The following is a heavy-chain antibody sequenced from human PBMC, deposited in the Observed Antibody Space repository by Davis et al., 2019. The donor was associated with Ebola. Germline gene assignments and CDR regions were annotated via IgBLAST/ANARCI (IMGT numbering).Heavy chain of an antibody. J-gene: IGHJ4*02. D-gene: IGHD4/OR15-4a*01. Sequence: GESLKISCQGSGYSFTNYWIAWVRQMPGKGPEWMGVIYSGDSDTSYSPSFEGQVTISVDRSITTAHLQWSSLKASDTAIYYCARQASLYGPIDNWGQGTLVTVSS. CDR1: GYSFTNYW. CDR3: ARQASLYGPIDN. V-gene: IGHV5-51*01. CDR2: IYSGDSDT.